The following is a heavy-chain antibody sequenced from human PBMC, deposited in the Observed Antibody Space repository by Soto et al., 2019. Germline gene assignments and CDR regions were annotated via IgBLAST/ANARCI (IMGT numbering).Heavy chain of an antibody. CDR2: TYYRSKWYN. D-gene: IGHD6-19*01. V-gene: IGHV6-1*01. J-gene: IGHJ4*02. CDR3: ARDQSRYSSGWYSDLFDY. CDR1: GDSVSSNSAA. Sequence: SQTLSLTCAISGDSVSSNSAAWNWIRQSPSRGLEWLGRTYYRSKWYNDYAVSVKSRITINPDTSKNQFSLQLNSVTPEDTAVYYCARDQSRYSSGWYSDLFDYWGQGTLVTVSS.